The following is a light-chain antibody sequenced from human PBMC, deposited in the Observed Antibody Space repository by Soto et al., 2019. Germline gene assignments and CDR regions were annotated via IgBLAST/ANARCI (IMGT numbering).Light chain of an antibody. CDR2: EVT. V-gene: IGLV2-8*01. Sequence: ALAQPPSASGSPGQSVTISCTGTSSDVGAYNYVSWYQQYPGKAPKLMIYEVTKRPSGVPDRFSGSKSGNTASLTVSGLQAEDEADYYCTSYVGNDIWVFGGGTKLTVL. J-gene: IGLJ3*02. CDR3: TSYVGNDIWV. CDR1: SSDVGAYNY.